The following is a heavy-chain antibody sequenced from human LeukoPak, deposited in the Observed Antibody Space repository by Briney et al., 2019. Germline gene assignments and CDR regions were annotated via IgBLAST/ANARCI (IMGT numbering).Heavy chain of an antibody. V-gene: IGHV3-21*01. J-gene: IGHJ4*02. CDR2: ISSSSSYI. CDR1: GFTLSSYS. D-gene: IGHD6-25*01. CDR3: AHSLYGSAATGY. Sequence: GGSLRLSCAASGFTLSSYSMNWVRQAPGKGLEWVSSISSSSSYIYYADSVRGRFTISRDNAKNSLYLRMNSLRAEDTAVYYCAHSLYGSAATGYWGQGTLVTVSS.